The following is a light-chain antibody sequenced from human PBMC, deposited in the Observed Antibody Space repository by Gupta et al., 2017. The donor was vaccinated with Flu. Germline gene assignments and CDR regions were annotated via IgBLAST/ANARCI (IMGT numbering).Light chain of an antibody. CDR2: GAS. Sequence: VMTQSPATLSVSPGERATLSCRASRSVRSNLSWYQQKPGQAPTLLIYGASTRAAGISARFSGRGSETEFSLTISGLQSEDSAVYYCQQDYTWPRAFGQGTKVEIK. CDR3: QQDYTWPRA. CDR1: RSVRSN. J-gene: IGKJ1*01. V-gene: IGKV3-15*01.